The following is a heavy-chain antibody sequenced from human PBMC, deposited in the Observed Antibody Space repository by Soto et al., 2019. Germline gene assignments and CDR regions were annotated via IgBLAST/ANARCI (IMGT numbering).Heavy chain of an antibody. D-gene: IGHD6-13*01. CDR1: GFTFSNSG. CDR2: ISRNGGST. V-gene: IGHV3-64D*08. Sequence: GGSLRFSCSASGFTFSNSGMHWVRQAPGKGLEFVSAISRNGGSTYYADSVRGRFTISRDNSKNTLYLQMSSLRSEDAAVYYCVKGGDSSGWYDYWGQGTLVTVSS. J-gene: IGHJ4*02. CDR3: VKGGDSSGWYDY.